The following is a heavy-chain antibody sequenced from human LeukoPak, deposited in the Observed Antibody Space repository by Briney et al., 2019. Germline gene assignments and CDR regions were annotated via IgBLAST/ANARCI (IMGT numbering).Heavy chain of an antibody. CDR3: ARDRGYYDSSGYYSAGYFDL. J-gene: IGHJ2*01. Sequence: SVKVSCKASGGTFSSYAISWVRQAPGQGLEWMGGIIPIFGTANYAQKFQGRVTITADKSTSTAYMELSSLRSEDTAVYYCARDRGYYDSSGYYSAGYFDLWGRGTLVTVSS. CDR1: GGTFSSYA. V-gene: IGHV1-69*06. CDR2: IIPIFGTA. D-gene: IGHD3-22*01.